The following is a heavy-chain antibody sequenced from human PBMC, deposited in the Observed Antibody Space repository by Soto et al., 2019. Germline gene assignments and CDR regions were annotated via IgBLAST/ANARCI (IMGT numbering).Heavy chain of an antibody. D-gene: IGHD6-19*01. Sequence: SETLSLTCTVSGDSISDYYWSWIRQPAGKGLEWIGRFYYSGNTKSNPSLKSRVTMSADTSKNQFSLSPRSVTAADSAIYYCARMYNSGFYRPEGDYFFYGMDVWGQGTTVTVSS. CDR2: FYYSGNT. J-gene: IGHJ6*02. CDR3: ARMYNSGFYRPEGDYFFYGMDV. CDR1: GDSISDYY. V-gene: IGHV4-4*07.